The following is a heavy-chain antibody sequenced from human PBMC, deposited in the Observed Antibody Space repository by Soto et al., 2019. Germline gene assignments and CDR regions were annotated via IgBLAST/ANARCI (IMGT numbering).Heavy chain of an antibody. CDR1: GATFTSYG. J-gene: IGHJ4*02. V-gene: IGHV1-18*01. Sequence: QVHLVQSGAEVKEPGASVKVSCKASGATFTSYGFNWVRQAPGQGLEWMGWISGYNGDTHYAQNFQVRVTMTIDTSTSTAYMELRSLRSDDTAVYYCARGTIFGLVSFDYWGQGTLVTVSS. CDR2: ISGYNGDT. D-gene: IGHD3-3*02. CDR3: ARGTIFGLVSFDY.